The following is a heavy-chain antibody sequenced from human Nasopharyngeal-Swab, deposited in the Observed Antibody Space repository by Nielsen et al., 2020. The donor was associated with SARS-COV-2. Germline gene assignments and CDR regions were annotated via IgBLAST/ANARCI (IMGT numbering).Heavy chain of an antibody. D-gene: IGHD6-19*01. CDR1: GFIFTTYG. CDR3: AKGGSAEWLAFSYYGMDV. J-gene: IGHJ6*02. CDR2: ISYDGSKK. V-gene: IGHV3-33*05. Sequence: GGSLRLSCAASGFIFTTYGMHWVRQAPGKGLEWVALISYDGSKKYYADSVKGRFTISRDNSKNTLYLQMNSLRAEDTAVYYCAKGGSAEWLAFSYYGMDVWGQGTTVTVSS.